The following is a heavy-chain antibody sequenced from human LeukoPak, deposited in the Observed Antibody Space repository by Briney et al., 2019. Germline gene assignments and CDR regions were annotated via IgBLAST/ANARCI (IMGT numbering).Heavy chain of an antibody. CDR2: IYYSGST. CDR3: ARGAAGYSYG. J-gene: IGHJ4*02. Sequence: SETLSLTYTVSGGSISSYYWSWIRQPPGKGLEWIGYIYYSGSTNYNPSLKSRVTISVDTSKNQFSLKLSSVTAADTAVYYCARGAAGYSYGWGQGTLVTVSS. D-gene: IGHD5-18*01. V-gene: IGHV4-59*01. CDR1: GGSISSYY.